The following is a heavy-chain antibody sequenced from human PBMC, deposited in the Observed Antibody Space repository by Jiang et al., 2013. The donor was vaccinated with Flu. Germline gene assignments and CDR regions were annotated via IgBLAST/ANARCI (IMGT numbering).Heavy chain of an antibody. Sequence: GLVKPSETLSLTCTVYSGSLSNYFWTWIRQPPGKGLEWIGEINHGGRANYNPSLKSRVTISVDTSRKQFSLKMSSVTAADTAVYYCASQHWDHGVGSYYMSHWGQGTLVTVFS. CDR2: INHGGRA. V-gene: IGHV4-34*01. CDR1: SGSLSNYF. CDR3: ASQHWDHGVGSYYMSH. D-gene: IGHD3-10*01. J-gene: IGHJ4*02.